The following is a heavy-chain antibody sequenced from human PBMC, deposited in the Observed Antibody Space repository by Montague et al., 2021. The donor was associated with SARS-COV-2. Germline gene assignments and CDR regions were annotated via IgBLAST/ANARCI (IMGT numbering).Heavy chain of an antibody. CDR2: MYYSGST. CDR1: GGSISNYY. V-gene: IGHV4-59*01. J-gene: IGHJ6*02. D-gene: IGHD3-3*01. Sequence: SETLSLTCTVSGGSISNYYWCWIRQSPGKGLEWIAYMYYSGSTKNYPSLHSRATISVDTYKNQYSLTLSSMTAADTAVYYCARARGGTSFGVIGAYYGMDIWGQGTTVTVS. CDR3: ARARGGTSFGVIGAYYGMDI.